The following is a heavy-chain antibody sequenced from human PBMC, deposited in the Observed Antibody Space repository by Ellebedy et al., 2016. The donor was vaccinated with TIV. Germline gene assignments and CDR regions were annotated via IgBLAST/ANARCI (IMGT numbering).Heavy chain of an antibody. CDR3: ARGSMVRGLAG. D-gene: IGHD3-10*01. CDR2: INHRGVT. J-gene: IGHJ4*02. CDR1: LVSFSGYY. V-gene: IGHV4-34*01. Sequence: SETLSLTXEIDLVSFSGYYWAWVRQPPGKGLEWIGDINHRGVTKSISSLKSRVTISLDTSKKQFSLNITSMTAADTALYCCARGSMVRGLAGWGQGTLVTVSS.